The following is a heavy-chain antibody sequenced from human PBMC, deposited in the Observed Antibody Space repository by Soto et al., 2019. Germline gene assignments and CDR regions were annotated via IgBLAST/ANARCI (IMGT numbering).Heavy chain of an antibody. V-gene: IGHV1-3*01. CDR3: AREIVVVVAPGIYDAFDI. D-gene: IGHD2-15*01. CDR2: INAGNGNT. J-gene: IGHJ3*02. Sequence: ASVKVSCKASGYTFTSYAMHWVRQAPGQRLEWMGWINAGNGNTKYSQKFQGRVTITRDTSASTAYMELSSLRSEDTAVYYCAREIVVVVAPGIYDAFDIWGQGTMVTVS. CDR1: GYTFTSYA.